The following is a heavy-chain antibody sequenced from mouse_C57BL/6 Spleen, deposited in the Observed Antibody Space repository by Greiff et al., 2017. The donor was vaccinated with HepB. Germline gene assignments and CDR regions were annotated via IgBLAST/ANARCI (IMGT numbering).Heavy chain of an antibody. CDR2: ISSGGSYT. D-gene: IGHD2-3*01. J-gene: IGHJ1*03. CDR1: GFTFSSYG. CDR3: ARHMDDGYGHWYFDV. V-gene: IGHV5-6*01. Sequence: EVQGVESGGDLVKPGGSLKLSCAASGFTFSSYGMSWVRQTPDKRLEWVATISSGGSYTYYPDSVKGRFTISRDNAKNTLYLQMSSLKSEDTAMYYCARHMDDGYGHWYFDVWGTGTTVTVSS.